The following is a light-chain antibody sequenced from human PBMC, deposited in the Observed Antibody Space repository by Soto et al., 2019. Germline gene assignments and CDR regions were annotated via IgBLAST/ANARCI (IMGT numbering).Light chain of an antibody. CDR2: GAS. V-gene: IGKV3-15*01. Sequence: EIVMTQSPATLSVSPGERATLSCRASPSVSSNLAWYQQKPGQAPRLLIYGASTRATGIPARFSGSGSGTEFTLTISSLQSEDFAVYYCQQYNNWPQTFGGGTKVEIK. CDR1: PSVSSN. J-gene: IGKJ4*01. CDR3: QQYNNWPQT.